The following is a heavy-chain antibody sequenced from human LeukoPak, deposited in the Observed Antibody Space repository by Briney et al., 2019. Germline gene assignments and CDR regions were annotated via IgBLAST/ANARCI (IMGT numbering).Heavy chain of an antibody. CDR2: INPNSGRT. D-gene: IGHD3-10*01. V-gene: IGHV1-8*03. CDR3: AREEGSGSFDY. Sequence: ASVKVSCKASGYTFTSYGISWVRQATGQGLEWMGWINPNSGRTGYAQNFQGRITITRNTSISTAYMELSRLRSDDTAVYYCAREEGSGSFDYWGQGTLVTVSS. J-gene: IGHJ4*02. CDR1: GYTFTSYG.